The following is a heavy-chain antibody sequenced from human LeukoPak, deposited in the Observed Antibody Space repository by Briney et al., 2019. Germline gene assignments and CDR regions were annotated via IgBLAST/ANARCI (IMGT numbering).Heavy chain of an antibody. D-gene: IGHD3-10*01. CDR1: GYTFTSYA. J-gene: IGHJ4*02. CDR3: ARSYYYGSGSYYKTFFWY. V-gene: IGHV1-3*01. CDR2: INAGNGNT. Sequence: ASVKVSCKASGYTFTSYAMHWVRQAPGQRLEWMGWINAGNGNTKYSQKFQGRVTITRDTSASTAYMELSSLRSEDTAVYYCARSYYYGSGSYYKTFFWYWGQGTLVTVSS.